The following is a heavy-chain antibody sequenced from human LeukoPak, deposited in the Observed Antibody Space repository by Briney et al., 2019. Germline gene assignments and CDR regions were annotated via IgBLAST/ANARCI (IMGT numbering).Heavy chain of an antibody. CDR2: MSSSDDGR. D-gene: IGHD3-10*02. CDR3: AELGITMIGGV. V-gene: IGHV3-23*01. J-gene: IGHJ6*04. CDR1: GFTFSSYS. Sequence: QSGGSLRLSCAASGFTFSSYSMLWVRQAPGKGLEWVSAMSSSDDGRYYAASVRGRFTISRDTSRSTLYLQMNSLRAEDAAVYYCAELGITMIGGVWGKGTTVTISS.